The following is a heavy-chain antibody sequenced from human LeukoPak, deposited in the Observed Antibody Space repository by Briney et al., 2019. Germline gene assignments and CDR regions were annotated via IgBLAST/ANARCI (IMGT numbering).Heavy chain of an antibody. V-gene: IGHV4-59*01. J-gene: IGHJ3*02. CDR2: IYYSGST. Sequence: KPSETLSLTCTVSGGSISSYYWSWIRQPPGKGLEWIGYIYYSGSTNYNPSLKSRVTISVDTSKNQFSLKLSSVTAADTAVYYCARDSEYFGHNAFDIWGQGAMVTVSS. D-gene: IGHD3-9*01. CDR1: GGSISSYY. CDR3: ARDSEYFGHNAFDI.